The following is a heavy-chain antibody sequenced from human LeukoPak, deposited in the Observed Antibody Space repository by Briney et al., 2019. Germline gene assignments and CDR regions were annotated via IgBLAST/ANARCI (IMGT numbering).Heavy chain of an antibody. CDR3: ARSKVAGTNYFDY. CDR2: INSDGSST. CDR1: GFTFSSYW. D-gene: IGHD6-19*01. J-gene: IGHJ4*02. Sequence: GGSLRLSCAASGFTFSSYWMHWVRQAPGKGLEWVSRINSDGSSTSYADSVKGRFTISRDNAENTLYLQMNSLRAEDTAVYYCARSKVAGTNYFDYWGQGTLVTVSS. V-gene: IGHV3-74*01.